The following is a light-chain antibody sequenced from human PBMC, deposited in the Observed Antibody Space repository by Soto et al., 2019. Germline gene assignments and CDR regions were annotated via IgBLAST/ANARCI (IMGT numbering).Light chain of an antibody. V-gene: IGLV1-40*01. J-gene: IGLJ1*01. CDR3: QSYDSRLTGSYV. CDR1: KSNIGAGFA. Sequence: QSVLTQPPSVSGAPGQRVTISCTGRKSNIGAGFAVHWYQHIPGAAPRLLIYDNTDRPSGVPDRFSASTSGTSASLTINGLQAEDEGDYYCQSYDSRLTGSYVFGNGTKVTV. CDR2: DNT.